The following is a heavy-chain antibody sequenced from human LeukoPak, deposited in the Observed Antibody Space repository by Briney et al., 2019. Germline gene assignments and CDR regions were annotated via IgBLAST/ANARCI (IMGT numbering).Heavy chain of an antibody. CDR3: ARDRAGGSGITSDY. CDR2: IYYSGST. J-gene: IGHJ4*02. CDR1: GGSISGYY. Sequence: SETLSLTCTVSGGSISGYYWSWIRQPPGKGLEWIGYIYYSGSTNYNPSLKSRVTISVDTSKNQFSPKLSSVTAADTAVYYCARDRAGGSGITSDYWGQGTLVTVSS. D-gene: IGHD3-10*01. V-gene: IGHV4-59*12.